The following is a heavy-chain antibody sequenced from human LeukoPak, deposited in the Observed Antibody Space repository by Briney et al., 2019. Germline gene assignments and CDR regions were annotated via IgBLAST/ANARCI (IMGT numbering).Heavy chain of an antibody. J-gene: IGHJ4*02. CDR2: INRDGSST. CDR3: ARDRSGNSYGSEASY. Sequence: SGGSLRLSCAASGFTFSSYWMHWVRQAPGKGLVWVSRINRDGSSTSYADSVKGRFTISRDNAKNTLYLQMNSLRAEDTAVYYCARDRSGNSYGSEASYWGQGTLVTVSS. V-gene: IGHV3-74*01. CDR1: GFTFSSYW. D-gene: IGHD5-18*01.